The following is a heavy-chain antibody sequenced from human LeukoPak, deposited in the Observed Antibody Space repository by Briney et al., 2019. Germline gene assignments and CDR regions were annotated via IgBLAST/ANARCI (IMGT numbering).Heavy chain of an antibody. CDR1: GFTFITYS. J-gene: IGHJ1*01. Sequence: TGGSLRLSCAVSGFTFITYSMNWVRQAPGKGLEWVSSISSSSGYIFYADSVKDRFTISRDNAKNSLYLQMNSLRAEDTAVYYCARAKVTMVRGVIRTSEYFQHWGQGTLVTVSS. CDR3: ARAKVTMVRGVIRTSEYFQH. V-gene: IGHV3-21*01. CDR2: ISSSSGYI. D-gene: IGHD3-10*01.